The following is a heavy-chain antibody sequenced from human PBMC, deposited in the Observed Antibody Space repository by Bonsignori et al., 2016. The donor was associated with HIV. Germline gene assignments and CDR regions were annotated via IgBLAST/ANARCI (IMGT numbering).Heavy chain of an antibody. CDR3: ARGPYNWNYKTYNWFDP. J-gene: IGHJ5*02. CDR2: ISSSSSYI. V-gene: IGHV3-21*01. Sequence: WIRQPPGKGLEWVSSISSSSSYIYYADSVKGRFTISRDNAKNSLYLQMNSLRAEDTAVYYCARGPYNWNYKTYNWFDPWGQGTLVTVSS. D-gene: IGHD1-7*01.